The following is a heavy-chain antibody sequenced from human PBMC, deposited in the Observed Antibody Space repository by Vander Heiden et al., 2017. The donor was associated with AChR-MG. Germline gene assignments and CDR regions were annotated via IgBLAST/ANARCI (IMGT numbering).Heavy chain of an antibody. V-gene: IGHV3-30-3*01. CDR3: ARGTKGTHIDY. CDR1: GFRFSNYA. CDR2: ISYDGNNK. J-gene: IGHJ4*02. Sequence: QVQVVESGGGVVQPGRSLRLSCAASGFRFSNYAMHWVRQAPGKGLDWVAVISYDGNNKYYGDSAEGRFTISRDNSQNTLYLQMSSLRGEDTAVYYCARGTKGTHIDYWGQGTLVTVSS. D-gene: IGHD3-10*01.